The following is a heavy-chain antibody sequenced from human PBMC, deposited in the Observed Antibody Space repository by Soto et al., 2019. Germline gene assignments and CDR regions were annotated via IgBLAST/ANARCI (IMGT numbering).Heavy chain of an antibody. V-gene: IGHV4-59*01. CDR2: IYSSGNT. D-gene: IGHD3-10*01. Sequence: SETLSLTCTASGGSMSTYYWLWIRQAPGQGLEWIGYIYSSGNTNYNPSLKSRVAMSIDTSKMQFSLSLTSVTAADTAVYYCARAEITMIGGVPKFTAFDIWGQGTMVT. CDR1: GGSMSTYY. J-gene: IGHJ3*02. CDR3: ARAEITMIGGVPKFTAFDI.